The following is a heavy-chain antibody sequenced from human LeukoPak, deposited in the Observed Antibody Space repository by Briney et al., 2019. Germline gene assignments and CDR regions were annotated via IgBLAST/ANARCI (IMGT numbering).Heavy chain of an antibody. J-gene: IGHJ5*02. Sequence: ASVKVSCKASGGTFSSYAISWVRQAPGQGLEWMGWISAYNGNTNYAQKLQGRVTMTTDTSTSTAYMELRSLRSDDTAVYYCASHNYYDSSGYHTNWFDPWGQGTLVTVSS. V-gene: IGHV1-18*01. D-gene: IGHD3-22*01. CDR1: GGTFSSYA. CDR3: ASHNYYDSSGYHTNWFDP. CDR2: ISAYNGNT.